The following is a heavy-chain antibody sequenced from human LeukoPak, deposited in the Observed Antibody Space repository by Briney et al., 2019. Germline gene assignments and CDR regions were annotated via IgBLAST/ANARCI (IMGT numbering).Heavy chain of an antibody. CDR2: IYYSGST. V-gene: IGHV4-59*01. D-gene: IGHD6-19*01. CDR3: ARVLIWVAGSDAFDI. CDR1: GGSISSYY. Sequence: PSETLSLTCTVSGGSISSYYWSWTRQPPGKGLEWIGYIYYSGSTNYNPSLKSRVTISVDTSKNQFSLKLSSVTAADTAVYYCARVLIWVAGSDAFDIWGQGTMVTVSS. J-gene: IGHJ3*02.